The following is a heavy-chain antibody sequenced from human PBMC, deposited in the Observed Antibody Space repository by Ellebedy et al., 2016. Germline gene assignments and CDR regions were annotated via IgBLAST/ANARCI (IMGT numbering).Heavy chain of an antibody. CDR3: AAVGYDSSGYDAFDI. Sequence: ASVKVSCKASGFTFTSSAMQWVRQARGQRLEWIGWIVVGSGNTNYAQKFQERFTITRDMSTSTAYMELSSLRSEDTAVYYCAAVGYDSSGYDAFDIWGQGTMVTVSS. CDR1: GFTFTSSA. V-gene: IGHV1-58*02. J-gene: IGHJ3*02. D-gene: IGHD3-22*01. CDR2: IVVGSGNT.